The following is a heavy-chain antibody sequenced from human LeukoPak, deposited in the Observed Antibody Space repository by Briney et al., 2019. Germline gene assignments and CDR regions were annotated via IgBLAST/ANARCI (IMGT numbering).Heavy chain of an antibody. J-gene: IGHJ4*02. CDR1: GGSVSISAYH. CDR2: IYYSGTT. V-gene: IGHV4-39*01. Sequence: SETLSLTCTVSGGSVSISAYHWGWIRQPPGKGLEWIGNIYYSGTTFYNPSLESRVTVAIDTSKDQFSLKLTSVTAADTAVYYCARLQFNGNKPRQCDYWGQGTLVTVSS. CDR3: ARLQFNGNKPRQCDY. D-gene: IGHD1-14*01.